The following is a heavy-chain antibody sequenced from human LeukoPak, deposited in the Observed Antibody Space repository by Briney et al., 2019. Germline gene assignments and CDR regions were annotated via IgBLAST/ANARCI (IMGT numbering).Heavy chain of an antibody. V-gene: IGHV1-18*01. CDR1: GYTFTSHG. D-gene: IGHD2-21*02. Sequence: ASVKVSCKASGYTFTSHGISWVRQAPGQGLEWMGWISAYNGNTNYAQKLQGRVTMTTDTSTSTAYMELRSLRSDDTAVYYCARDYRYCGGDCYPPGGVDVWGKGTTVTVPS. CDR2: ISAYNGNT. CDR3: ARDYRYCGGDCYPPGGVDV. J-gene: IGHJ6*04.